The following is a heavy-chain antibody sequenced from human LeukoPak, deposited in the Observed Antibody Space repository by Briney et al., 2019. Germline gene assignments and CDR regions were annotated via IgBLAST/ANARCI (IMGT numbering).Heavy chain of an antibody. CDR2: IYYSGST. Sequence: SETLSLNCTVSAGSISSYYWSWIRQPPGKGLEWIGYIYYSGSTNYNPSLKSRVPISVDTSKNQFSLKLSSVTAADTAVYYCARGHSYGYRVAFDIWGQGTMVTVSS. CDR3: ARGHSYGYRVAFDI. V-gene: IGHV4-59*01. D-gene: IGHD5-18*01. CDR1: AGSISSYY. J-gene: IGHJ3*02.